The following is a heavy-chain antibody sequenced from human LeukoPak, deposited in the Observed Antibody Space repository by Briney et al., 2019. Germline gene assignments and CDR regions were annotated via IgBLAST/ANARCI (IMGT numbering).Heavy chain of an antibody. CDR3: ARDTLNGPFVISLDY. D-gene: IGHD3-9*01. CDR1: GFSFSSYE. CDR2: ISSGGNTE. V-gene: IGHV3-48*03. J-gene: IGHJ4*02. Sequence: GGSLRLSCAASGFSFSSYEMNWVRQAPGKGLAWVSHISSGGNTEYYVDSVRGRFTMSRDNAKNLLFLQMNSLRAEDTAVYYCARDTLNGPFVISLDYWGQGALVTVSS.